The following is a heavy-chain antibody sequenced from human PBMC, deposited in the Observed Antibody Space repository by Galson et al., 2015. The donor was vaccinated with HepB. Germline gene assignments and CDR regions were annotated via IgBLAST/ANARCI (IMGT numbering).Heavy chain of an antibody. V-gene: IGHV3-33*01. Sequence: SLRLSCAASGFTFSSYGMHWVRQAPGKGLEWVAVIWYDGSNKYYADSVKGRFTISRDNSKNTLYLQMNSLRAEDTAVYYCAREGGYYYYYYYGMDVWGQGTTVTVSS. D-gene: IGHD2-21*02. J-gene: IGHJ6*02. CDR1: GFTFSSYG. CDR3: AREGGYYYYYYYGMDV. CDR2: IWYDGSNK.